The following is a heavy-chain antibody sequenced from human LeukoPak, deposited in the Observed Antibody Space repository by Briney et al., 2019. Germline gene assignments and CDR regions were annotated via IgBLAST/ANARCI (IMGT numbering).Heavy chain of an antibody. CDR3: ARGSPYSSSYCHFDY. J-gene: IGHJ4*02. D-gene: IGHD6-13*01. V-gene: IGHV3-23*01. CDR1: GFTFSSYA. CDR2: VSGSGGST. Sequence: GGSLRLSCAASGFTFSSYAMSWVRQAPGKGLEWVSGVSGSGGSTYYADSVKGRFTISRDNSKNTVYVQMNSLRAEDTAVYYCARGSPYSSSYCHFDYWGQGTLVTVSS.